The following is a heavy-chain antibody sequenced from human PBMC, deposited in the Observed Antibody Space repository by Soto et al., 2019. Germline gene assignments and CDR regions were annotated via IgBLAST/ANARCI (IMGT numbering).Heavy chain of an antibody. D-gene: IGHD1-1*01. V-gene: IGHV4-61*01. CDR1: GGSMSTGSYF. CDR3: ARARNRYFDY. CDR2: VFRSGNI. J-gene: IGHJ4*02. Sequence: SETLSLTCNVSGGSMSTGSYFWSWVRQPPGKGLEWIGYVFRSGNINYSPSFKSRVTISIDTSKNQFSLMLKSVTAADTAVYFCARARNRYFDYWGQGALVTVSS.